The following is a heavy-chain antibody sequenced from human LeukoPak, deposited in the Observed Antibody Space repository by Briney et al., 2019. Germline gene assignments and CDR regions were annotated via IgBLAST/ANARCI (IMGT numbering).Heavy chain of an antibody. CDR1: GFTVSSNY. J-gene: IGHJ5*02. V-gene: IGHV3-66*01. D-gene: IGHD3/OR15-3a*01. CDR3: ARGTGGYNWFDP. CDR2: IYSGGRT. Sequence: GSLRLSCAASGFTVSSNYMSWVRQAPGKGLEWVSVIYSGGRTYYADSVKGRFTISRDISKNTLYLQMNSLRAEDTAVYYCARGTGGYNWFDPWGQGTLVTVSS.